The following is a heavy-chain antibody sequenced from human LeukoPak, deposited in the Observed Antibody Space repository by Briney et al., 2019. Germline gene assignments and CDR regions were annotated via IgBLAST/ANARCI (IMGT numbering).Heavy chain of an antibody. CDR3: AREGRGYSYGRWGCFDY. Sequence: PGGSLRLSCAASGFTFSNYGMHWVRQAPGKGLEWVAFIRYNGSNKYFADSLKGRFTISRDNSKNTLYLQMNSLRAEDTAVYYCAREGRGYSYGRWGCFDYWGQGTLVTVSS. J-gene: IGHJ4*02. CDR2: IRYNGSNK. V-gene: IGHV3-30*02. D-gene: IGHD5-18*01. CDR1: GFTFSNYG.